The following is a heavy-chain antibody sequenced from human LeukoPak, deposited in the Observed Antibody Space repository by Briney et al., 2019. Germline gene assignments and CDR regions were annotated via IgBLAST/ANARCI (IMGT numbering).Heavy chain of an antibody. CDR2: ISYDGSNK. D-gene: IGHD6-13*01. CDR1: GFTFSSYS. V-gene: IGHV3-30*03. J-gene: IGHJ3*02. Sequence: QTGGSLRLFCAASGFTFSSYSINWVRQAPGKGLEWVAVISYDGSNKYYADSVKGRFTISRDNSKNTLYLQMNSLRAEDTAVYYCARDSYSSDAFDIWGQGTMVTVSS. CDR3: ARDSYSSDAFDI.